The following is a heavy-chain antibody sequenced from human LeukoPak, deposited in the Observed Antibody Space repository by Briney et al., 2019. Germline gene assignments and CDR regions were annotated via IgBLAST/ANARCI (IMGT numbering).Heavy chain of an antibody. Sequence: PGGSLRLSCAASGFTFSNAWLSWVRQAPGKGLEWVGRIKSGTIDYAAPVKGRFTISRDNSRDTLFLQMNSLRAEDTAVYYCAKGFAGSGYSFLQGGFDYWGQGTLVTVSS. V-gene: IGHV3-15*01. CDR1: GFTFSNAW. CDR3: AKGFAGSGYSFLQGGFDY. D-gene: IGHD3-22*01. J-gene: IGHJ4*02. CDR2: IKSGTI.